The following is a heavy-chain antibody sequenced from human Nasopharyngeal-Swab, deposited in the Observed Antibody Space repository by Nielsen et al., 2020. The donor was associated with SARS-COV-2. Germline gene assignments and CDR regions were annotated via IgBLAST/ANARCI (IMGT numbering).Heavy chain of an antibody. CDR3: ARDSRVAYSMDV. J-gene: IGHJ6*02. CDR2: ISGGSRAI. V-gene: IGHV3-48*02. Sequence: VRQAPGKGLEWVSYISGGSRAIYYADSVKGRFTISRDNGKNSLYLQMSSLRDEDTAVYYYARDSRVAYSMDVWGQGTTVTVSS. D-gene: IGHD2-15*01.